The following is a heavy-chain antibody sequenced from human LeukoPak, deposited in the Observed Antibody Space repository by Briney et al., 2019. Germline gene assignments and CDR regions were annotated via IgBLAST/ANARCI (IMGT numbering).Heavy chain of an antibody. CDR3: AKDIVLMVYAIFYYYYMDV. CDR1: GFTFSSYG. Sequence: GRSLRLSRAASGFTFSSYGMHWVRQAPGKGLEWVAVIWYDGSNKYYADSVKGRFTISRDNFKNTLYLQMNSLRAEDTAVYYCAKDIVLMVYAIFYYYYMDVWGKGTTVTVSS. J-gene: IGHJ6*03. V-gene: IGHV3-33*06. D-gene: IGHD2-8*01. CDR2: IWYDGSNK.